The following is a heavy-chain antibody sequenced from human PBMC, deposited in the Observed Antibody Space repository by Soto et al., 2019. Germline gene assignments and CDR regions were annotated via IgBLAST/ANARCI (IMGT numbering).Heavy chain of an antibody. CDR2: ISYDSTKT. Sequence: QVQLVESGGGVVQPGRSLRLSCAASGFTFNSYGMHWVRQGPGNGLEWVAFISYDSTKTYYADSVKGRFTIYRDNSNSALYVQMNSLTGEDTAVYYCARTRSAWSDFHYYSLDVWGQGTTVTVSS. V-gene: IGHV3-30*03. D-gene: IGHD1-26*01. CDR3: ARTRSAWSDFHYYSLDV. CDR1: GFTFNSYG. J-gene: IGHJ6*02.